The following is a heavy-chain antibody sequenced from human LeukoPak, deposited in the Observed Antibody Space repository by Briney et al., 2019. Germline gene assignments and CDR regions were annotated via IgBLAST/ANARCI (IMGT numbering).Heavy chain of an antibody. V-gene: IGHV3-7*01. J-gene: IGHJ4*02. CDR1: GFIFSNYW. CDR2: TNEDGSEK. CDR3: ASGGWYEDY. Sequence: GGSLRLSCVGSGFIFSNYWMAWVRQAPGKGLEWVANTNEDGSEKYYVDSVKGRFTISRDNAKNSLYLQMNSLRAEDTAVYYCASGGWYEDYWGQGTLVTVSS. D-gene: IGHD6-19*01.